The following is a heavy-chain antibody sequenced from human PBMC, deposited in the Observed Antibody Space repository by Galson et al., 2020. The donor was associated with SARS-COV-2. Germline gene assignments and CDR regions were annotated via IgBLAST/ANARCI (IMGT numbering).Heavy chain of an antibody. CDR3: AKDQVSANGVYDPFDI. CDR1: GFSFGSYA. D-gene: IGHD1-1*01. V-gene: IGHV3-23*01. CDR2: VGGDGRDT. Sequence: GESLKISCTTSGFSFGSYAMNWVRQAPGKGLEWISHVGGDGRDTQYADSVKGRFTISRDNSWNMLYMQMDSLRAEDTAIYYCAKDQVSANGVYDPFDIWGQGIMVTVSS. J-gene: IGHJ3*02.